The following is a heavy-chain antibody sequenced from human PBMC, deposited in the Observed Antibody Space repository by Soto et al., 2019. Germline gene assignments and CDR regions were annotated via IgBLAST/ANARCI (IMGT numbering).Heavy chain of an antibody. CDR3: AKDLRAVNAFDI. CDR2: ISYDGSNK. CDR1: GFTFSSYG. J-gene: IGHJ3*02. Sequence: ESGGGVVQPGRSLRLSCAASGFTFSSYGMHWVRQAPGKGLEWVAVISYDGSNKYYADSVKGRFTISRDNSKNTLYLQMNSLRAEDTAVYYCAKDLRAVNAFDIWGQGTMVTVSS. D-gene: IGHD1-26*01. V-gene: IGHV3-30*18.